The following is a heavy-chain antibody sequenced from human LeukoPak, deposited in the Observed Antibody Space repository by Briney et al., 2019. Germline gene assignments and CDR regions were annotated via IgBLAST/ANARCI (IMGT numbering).Heavy chain of an antibody. Sequence: GASAKVSCKVSGYTLTELSMHWVRQAPGKGLEWMGGFDPEDGETIYAQKFQGRVTMTRDTSTSAVYMEVSSLRSEDTAVYYCARGGSLAVAPHQYYFDYWGQGTLVTVSS. CDR2: FDPEDGET. CDR3: ARGGSLAVAPHQYYFDY. D-gene: IGHD6-19*01. J-gene: IGHJ4*02. V-gene: IGHV1-24*01. CDR1: GYTLTELS.